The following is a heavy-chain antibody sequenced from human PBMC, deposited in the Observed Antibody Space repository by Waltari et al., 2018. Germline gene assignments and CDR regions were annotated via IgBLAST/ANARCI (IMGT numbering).Heavy chain of an antibody. CDR3: ARGYSSGWYGNWYFDL. D-gene: IGHD6-19*01. V-gene: IGHV4-34*01. Sequence: QVQLQQWGAGLLKPSETLSLTCAVYGGSFSGYYWSWIRQPPGKGLEWIGEINHSGSTNYNPSLKSRVTISVDTSKNQFSLKLSSVTAADTAVYYCARGYSSGWYGNWYFDLWGRGTLVTVSS. CDR1: GGSFSGYY. CDR2: INHSGST. J-gene: IGHJ2*01.